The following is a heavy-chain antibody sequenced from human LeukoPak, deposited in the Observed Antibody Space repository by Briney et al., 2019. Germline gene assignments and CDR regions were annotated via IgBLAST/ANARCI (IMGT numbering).Heavy chain of an antibody. Sequence: GSLRLSCAASGFTFSDYYMSWIRQPPGKGLEWIGYIYYSGSTNYNPSLKSRVTISVDTSKNQFSLKLSSVTAADTAVYYCARVDSNNWYDSRGYFDYWGQGTLVTVSS. J-gene: IGHJ4*02. CDR1: GFTFSDYY. V-gene: IGHV4-59*01. CDR3: ARVDSNNWYDSRGYFDY. CDR2: IYYSGST. D-gene: IGHD6-13*01.